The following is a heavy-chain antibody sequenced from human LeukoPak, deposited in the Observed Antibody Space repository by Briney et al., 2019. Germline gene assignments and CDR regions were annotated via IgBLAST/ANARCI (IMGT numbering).Heavy chain of an antibody. CDR2: ISSSGSTI. V-gene: IGHV3-11*04. CDR1: GFTVSSNY. D-gene: IGHD3-16*02. Sequence: PGGSLRLSCAASGFTVSSNYMSWVRQAPGKGLEWVSYISSSGSTIYYADSVKGRFTISRDNAKNSLYLQMNSLRAEDTAVYYCAGYYDYVWGSYRYFDYWGQGTLVTVSS. CDR3: AGYYDYVWGSYRYFDY. J-gene: IGHJ4*02.